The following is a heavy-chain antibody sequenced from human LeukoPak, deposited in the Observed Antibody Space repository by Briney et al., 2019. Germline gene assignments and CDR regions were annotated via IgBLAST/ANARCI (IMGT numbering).Heavy chain of an antibody. D-gene: IGHD2-8*01. CDR2: INPSGGTT. CDR3: ARDNDFDY. V-gene: IGHV1-46*01. CDR1: GYTFTSYH. Sequence: ASVTVSCKASGYTFTSYHMHWVRQAPGQGLEWMGIINPSGGTTNYAQKFRGRVTMTRDMSTSTVYMELSSLRSEDTAVYYCARDNDFDYWGQGTLVTVS. J-gene: IGHJ4*02.